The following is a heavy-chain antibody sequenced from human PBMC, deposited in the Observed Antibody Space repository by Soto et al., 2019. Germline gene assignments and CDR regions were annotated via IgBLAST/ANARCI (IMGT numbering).Heavy chain of an antibody. CDR3: LRYAPYNWNDLHDYGMDV. CDR2: IKEDGSVK. D-gene: IGHD1-1*01. Sequence: PGGSLRLSCLASGFTFNNYWMTWVRQAPGKGLDWVAQIKEDGSVKYYVDSVKGRFTISRDNAKNSLYLQMNSLTVEDTALYYCLRYAPYNWNDLHDYGMDVWGQVTTVTVSS. CDR1: GFTFNNYW. V-gene: IGHV3-7*04. J-gene: IGHJ6*02.